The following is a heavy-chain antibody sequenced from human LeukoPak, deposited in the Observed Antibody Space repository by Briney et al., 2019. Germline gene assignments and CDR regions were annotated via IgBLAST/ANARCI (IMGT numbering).Heavy chain of an antibody. CDR3: ARDPFNKRGNYYGFDY. CDR1: GFTFSSYS. Sequence: GGSLRLSCAASGFTFSSYSMNWVRHVPGKGLVWVSRIDPDGSGTSYADFVKGRFSISRDNAKNTLYLQMNSLRAEDTAMYYCARDPFNKRGNYYGFDYWGQGTPVTVSS. V-gene: IGHV3-74*01. CDR2: IDPDGSGT. J-gene: IGHJ4*02. D-gene: IGHD3-3*01.